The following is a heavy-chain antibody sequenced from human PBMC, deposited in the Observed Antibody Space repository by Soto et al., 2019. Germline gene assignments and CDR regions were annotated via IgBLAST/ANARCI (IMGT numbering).Heavy chain of an antibody. Sequence: PSETLSLTCAVSGGSISSGGYSWSWIRQPPGKGLEWIGYIYHSGSTYYNPSLKSRVTISVDRSKNQFSLKLSSVTAADTAVYYCARVVTTTYYYYYGMDVWGQGTTVTVSS. D-gene: IGHD4-17*01. CDR1: GGSISSGGYS. CDR3: ARVVTTTYYYYYGMDV. CDR2: IYHSGST. J-gene: IGHJ6*02. V-gene: IGHV4-30-2*01.